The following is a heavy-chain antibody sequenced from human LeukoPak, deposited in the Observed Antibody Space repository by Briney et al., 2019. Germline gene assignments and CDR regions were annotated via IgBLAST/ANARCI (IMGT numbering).Heavy chain of an antibody. Sequence: GGSLRLSCAASGFTFSSYWMSWVRQAPGKGLEWVANIKQDGSEKYYVDSVKGRFTISRDNAKNSLYPQMNSLRAEDTAVYYCARVRGYSSGWTRYYFDYWGQGTLVTVSS. CDR1: GFTFSSYW. CDR3: ARVRGYSSGWTRYYFDY. D-gene: IGHD6-19*01. J-gene: IGHJ4*02. CDR2: IKQDGSEK. V-gene: IGHV3-7*01.